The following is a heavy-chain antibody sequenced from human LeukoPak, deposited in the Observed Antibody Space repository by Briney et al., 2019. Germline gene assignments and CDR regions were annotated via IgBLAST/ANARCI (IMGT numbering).Heavy chain of an antibody. CDR3: ARQTSSWSRRLDY. CDR1: GGSFSGYY. V-gene: IGHV4-34*01. J-gene: IGHJ4*02. CDR2: INHSGST. D-gene: IGHD6-13*01. Sequence: SETLSLTCAVYGGSFSGYYWSWIRQPPGKGLEWIGEINHSGSTNYNPSLKSRVTISVDTSKNQFSLKLSSVTAADTAVYYCARQTSSWSRRLDYWGQGTLVTVSS.